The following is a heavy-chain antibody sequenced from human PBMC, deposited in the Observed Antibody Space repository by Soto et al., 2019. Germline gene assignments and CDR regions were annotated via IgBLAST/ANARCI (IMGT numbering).Heavy chain of an antibody. Sequence: QVQLVQSGAEVKKPGSSVKVSCKASGGTFSSYAISWVRQAPGQGLEWMGGIIPISETTNYPQKFQGRVTITADESKSTAYMELSSLRSEDTAVYYCARSQGSSTSLEIYYYYYYGMDVWGQGTTVTVSS. CDR3: ARSQGSSTSLEIYYYYYYGMDV. J-gene: IGHJ6*02. CDR1: GGTFSSYA. CDR2: IIPISETT. V-gene: IGHV1-69*01. D-gene: IGHD2-2*01.